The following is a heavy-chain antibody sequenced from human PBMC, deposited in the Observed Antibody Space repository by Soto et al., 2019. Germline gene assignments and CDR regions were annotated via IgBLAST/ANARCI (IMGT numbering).Heavy chain of an antibody. CDR2: INPNSGGT. CDR3: ARDQAGAFDY. CDR1: GYTFTGYY. Sequence: ASVKVSCKASGYTFTGYYMHWVRQAPGQGLEWMGWINPNSGGTNYAQKFQGWVTISRDNAKNSLYLQMNSLRAEDTAVYYCARDQAGAFDYWGQGTLVTVSS. J-gene: IGHJ4*02. V-gene: IGHV1-2*04.